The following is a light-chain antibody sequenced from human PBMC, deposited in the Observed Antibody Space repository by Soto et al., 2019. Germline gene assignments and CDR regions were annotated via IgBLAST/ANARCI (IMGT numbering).Light chain of an antibody. V-gene: IGKV3-20*01. J-gene: IGKJ1*01. Sequence: EIVLTQSPGTLSLSPGDRATLSCRASQIVSSSYLAWYQQKPGQAPRLLMYGASNRATGIPDRFSGSGSGTDFTLTIRGLEPEDFAVYYCKQYVSSPRTFGQGTKVDIK. CDR1: QIVSSSY. CDR2: GAS. CDR3: KQYVSSPRT.